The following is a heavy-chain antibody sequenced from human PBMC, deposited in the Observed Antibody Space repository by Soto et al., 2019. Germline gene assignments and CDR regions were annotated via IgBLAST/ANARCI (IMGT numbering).Heavy chain of an antibody. CDR2: VYHSGIT. Sequence: SETLSLTCRVSGASVSSETHFRTWIRQPPGKGLEWIGYVYHSGITNSNPALTSRVTVSADKSRNQFSLTLDSVTPADTAVYYCAREDMSGTYYFDYWGPGTLVTVSS. CDR1: GASVSSETHF. CDR3: AREDMSGTYYFDY. J-gene: IGHJ4*02. V-gene: IGHV4-61*01. D-gene: IGHD1-26*01.